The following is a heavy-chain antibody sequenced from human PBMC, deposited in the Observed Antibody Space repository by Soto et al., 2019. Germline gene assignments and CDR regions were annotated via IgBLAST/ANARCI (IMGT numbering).Heavy chain of an antibody. D-gene: IGHD3-3*01. J-gene: IGHJ4*02. CDR1: GFSFSTYA. V-gene: IGHV3-23*01. CDR3: AKGFWSGYYSDDY. Sequence: GSLSLSCAAAGFSFSTYAMSWVRPAPGKGLEWVSAIRSSGGSTFYADSVKGRFTISRDNSKNTLYLQMNSLRAEDTATYYCAKGFWSGYYSDDYWGQGTLVTVSS. CDR2: IRSSGGST.